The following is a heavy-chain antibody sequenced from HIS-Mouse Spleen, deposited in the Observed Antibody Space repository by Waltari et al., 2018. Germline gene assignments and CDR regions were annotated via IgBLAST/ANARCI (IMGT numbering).Heavy chain of an antibody. J-gene: IGHJ4*02. Sequence: QVQLVQSGAEVKKPGASVKVSCKASGYTFTAYYIHWVLQAPGQGLEWMGWINPNSGGTNYAQKFQGRVTMTRDTSISTAYMELSRLRSDDTAVYYCARVKFHINWDFDYWGQGTLVTVSS. CDR1: GYTFTAYY. D-gene: IGHD7-27*01. CDR2: INPNSGGT. V-gene: IGHV1-2*02. CDR3: ARVKFHINWDFDY.